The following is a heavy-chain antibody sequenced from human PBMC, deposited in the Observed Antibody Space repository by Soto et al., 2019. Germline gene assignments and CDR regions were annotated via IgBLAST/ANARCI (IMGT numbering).Heavy chain of an antibody. J-gene: IGHJ4*02. CDR1: GGTFSSYA. D-gene: IGHD1-26*01. Sequence: QVQLVQSGAEVKKPGSSVKVSCKASGGTFSSYAISRVRQAPGQGLEWMGGIIPIFGTAKYAQKFQGRVTITADECTSTAYMELSSLRSEDTAVYYCARAATLVGATTMYYFDYWGQGTLVTVSS. CDR3: ARAATLVGATTMYYFDY. CDR2: IIPIFGTA. V-gene: IGHV1-69*01.